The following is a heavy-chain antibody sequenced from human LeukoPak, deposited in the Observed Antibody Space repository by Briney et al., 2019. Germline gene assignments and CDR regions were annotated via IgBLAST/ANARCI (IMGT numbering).Heavy chain of an antibody. V-gene: IGHV3-23*01. J-gene: IGHJ4*02. CDR3: AKRVTGTTNYFDY. CDR2: VSGSGGST. Sequence: PGGSLRLSCAASGFTFSNYAMSWVRQAPGKGLEWVSGVSGSGGSTYYADSVKGRFTISRDNSKNTLYLQMNSLRAEDTAVYYCAKRVTGTTNYFDYWGQGTLVTVSS. D-gene: IGHD1-7*01. CDR1: GFTFSNYA.